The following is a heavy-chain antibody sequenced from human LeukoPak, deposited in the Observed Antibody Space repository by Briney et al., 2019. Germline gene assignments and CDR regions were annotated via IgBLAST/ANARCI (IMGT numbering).Heavy chain of an antibody. J-gene: IGHJ4*02. CDR1: GFTFSSYS. D-gene: IGHD3-22*01. CDR2: ISSSSSTI. CDR3: ARGLFYYDSSGYYYFDY. Sequence: AGGSLRLSCAASGFTFSSYSMNWVRRAPGKGLEWVSYISSSSSTIYYAGSVKGRFTISRDNAKNSLYLQMNSLRAEDTAVYYCARGLFYYDSSGYYYFDYWGQGTLVTVSS. V-gene: IGHV3-48*04.